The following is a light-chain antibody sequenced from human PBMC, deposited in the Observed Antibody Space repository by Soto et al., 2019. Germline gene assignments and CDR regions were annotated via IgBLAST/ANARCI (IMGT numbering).Light chain of an antibody. Sequence: EIVLTQSPGTLSLSPGERATLSCRASQRVSSSYLAWYQQKPGQAPRLLIYRASSRATGIPDRFSGSGSGTDFTLTISRLEPEDFAVYYCQQYGSSPPRTFGQGTKLEIK. V-gene: IGKV3-20*01. CDR3: QQYGSSPPRT. J-gene: IGKJ2*01. CDR1: QRVSSSY. CDR2: RAS.